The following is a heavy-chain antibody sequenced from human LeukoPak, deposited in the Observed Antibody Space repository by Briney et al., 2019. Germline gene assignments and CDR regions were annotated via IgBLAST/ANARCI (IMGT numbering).Heavy chain of an antibody. CDR2: ISSSSYI. CDR1: GFTFSSYS. Sequence: PGGSLRLSCAASGFTFSSYSMNWVRQAPGKGLEWVSSISSSSYIYYADSVKGRFTISRDNAKNSLYLQMNSLRAEDTAVYYCARRSSGSHRAFDYWGQGTLVTVSS. J-gene: IGHJ4*02. D-gene: IGHD1-26*01. CDR3: ARRSSGSHRAFDY. V-gene: IGHV3-21*01.